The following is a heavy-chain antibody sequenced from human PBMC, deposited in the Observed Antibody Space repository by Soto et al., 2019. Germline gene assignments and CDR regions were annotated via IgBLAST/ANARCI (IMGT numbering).Heavy chain of an antibody. D-gene: IGHD3-3*01. V-gene: IGHV4-4*07. CDR2: IYSSGNT. Sequence: QVHLQESGPGLVKPSETLSLTCSVSGGTISGYYWTWIRQPAGKGLAWIGRIYSSGNTKYNPSRQSRDAMSLDTSNNQFSLRLTSVTAADTAVYYCARGQRFSDWFDPWGQGTLVTVSS. CDR1: GGTISGYY. CDR3: ARGQRFSDWFDP. J-gene: IGHJ5*02.